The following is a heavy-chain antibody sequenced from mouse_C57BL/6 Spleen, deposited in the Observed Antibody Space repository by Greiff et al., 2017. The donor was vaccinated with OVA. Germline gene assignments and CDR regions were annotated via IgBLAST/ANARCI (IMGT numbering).Heavy chain of an antibody. CDR3: AGEDYYGSTYRGAMDY. CDR1: GYTFTSYW. CDR2: IDPSDSET. D-gene: IGHD1-1*01. V-gene: IGHV1-52*01. Sequence: QVQLQQPGAELVRPGSSVKLSCKASGYTFTSYWMHWVKQRPIQGLEWIGNIDPSDSETYYNQKFKDKATLTVDTSSITAYMPLSNLTSEDSTVYYCAGEDYYGSTYRGAMDYWGQGTSVTVSS. J-gene: IGHJ4*01.